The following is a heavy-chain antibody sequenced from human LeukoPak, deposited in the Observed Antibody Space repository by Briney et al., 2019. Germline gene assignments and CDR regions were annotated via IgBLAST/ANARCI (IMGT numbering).Heavy chain of an antibody. CDR3: ARERFDYGGNDGLDAFDI. J-gene: IGHJ3*02. CDR2: IRSSSSTI. CDR1: GFTFSNYS. Sequence: PGGSLRLSCEASGFTFSNYSMNWVRQAPGKGLEWVSYIRSSSSTIYYADSVKGRFTISRDNAKNSLYLQMNSLRAEDTAVYYCARERFDYGGNDGLDAFDIWGQGTMVTVSS. V-gene: IGHV3-48*01. D-gene: IGHD4-23*01.